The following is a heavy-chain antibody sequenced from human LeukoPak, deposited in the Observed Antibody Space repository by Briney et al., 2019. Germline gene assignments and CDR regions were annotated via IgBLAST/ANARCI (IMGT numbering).Heavy chain of an antibody. J-gene: IGHJ4*02. D-gene: IGHD5/OR15-5a*01. CDR3: ARDLPFDY. CDR1: GFIFSSYW. CDR2: INTDGSST. Sequence: QTGGSLRLSCAASGFIFSSYWMHWVRHAPGKGLAWVSRINTDGSSTSYADSVKGRFTISRDNAKNSLYLQMNSLRAEDTAVYYCARDLPFDYWGQGTLVTVSS. V-gene: IGHV3-74*01.